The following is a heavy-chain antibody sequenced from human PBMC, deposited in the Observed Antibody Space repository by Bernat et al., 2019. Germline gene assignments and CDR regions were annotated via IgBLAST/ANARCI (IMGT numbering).Heavy chain of an antibody. D-gene: IGHD2-2*01. CDR3: ARDITQGSSY. CDR2: ISADELIE. CDR1: GFTLSTYS. Sequence: QVQLVESGGGVVQPGRSLRLSCAASGFTLSTYSLHWVRQPPGKGLEWLAVISADELIEHYADSVKGRFTVSRDNSRDTLYLQMNSLGPDDTAMYYCARDITQGSSYWGQGTLVTVSS. J-gene: IGHJ4*02. V-gene: IGHV3-30-3*01.